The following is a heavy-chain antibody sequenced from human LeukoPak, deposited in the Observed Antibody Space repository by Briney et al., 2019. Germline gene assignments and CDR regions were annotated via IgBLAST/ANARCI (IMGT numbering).Heavy chain of an antibody. CDR2: IYYTGST. D-gene: IGHD3-10*01. Sequence: SETLSLTCTVSGDSVSNGNYYWSWLRQPPGKALEWIGYIYYTGSTYYNPSLEGRVTISVDTCRNQFSVKLSSVTAADTAVYYRARSQTYYGSGDYWSHGTLVTVSS. J-gene: IGHJ4*01. CDR3: ARSQTYYGSGDY. CDR1: GDSVSNGNYY. V-gene: IGHV4-61*01.